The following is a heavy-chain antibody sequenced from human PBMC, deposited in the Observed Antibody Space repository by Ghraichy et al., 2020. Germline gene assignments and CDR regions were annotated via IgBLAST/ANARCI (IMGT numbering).Heavy chain of an antibody. D-gene: IGHD3-22*01. V-gene: IGHV3-30*02. J-gene: IGHJ4*02. CDR1: GFTFSSYG. Sequence: WGSLRLSCAASGFTFSSYGMHWVRQAPGKGLEWVAFIRYDGSNKYYADSVKGRFTISRDSSKNTLYLQMNSLRAEDTAVYYCAKDSNPYYYDSSGYYYPDYWGQGTLVTVSS. CDR3: AKDSNPYYYDSSGYYYPDY. CDR2: IRYDGSNK.